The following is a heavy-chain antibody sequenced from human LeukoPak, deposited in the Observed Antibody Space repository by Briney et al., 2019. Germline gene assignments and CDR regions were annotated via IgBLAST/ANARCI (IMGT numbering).Heavy chain of an antibody. CDR3: ARDQIEMGGAFDI. CDR2: IYYSGST. D-gene: IGHD3-16*01. J-gene: IGHJ3*02. CDR1: GGSISSGGYY. Sequence: KSSQTLSLTCTVSGGSISSGGYYWSWIRQHPGKGLEWIGYIYYSGSTYYNPSLKSRVTISVDTSKNQFSLKLSSVTAADTAVYYCARDQIEMGGAFDIWGQGTMVTVSS. V-gene: IGHV4-31*03.